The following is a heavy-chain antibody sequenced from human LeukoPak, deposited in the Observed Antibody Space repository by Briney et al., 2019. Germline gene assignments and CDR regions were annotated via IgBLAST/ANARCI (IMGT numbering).Heavy chain of an antibody. CDR1: GGSISSSRYH. J-gene: IGHJ4*02. Sequence: SETLSLTCTVSGGSISSSRYHWGWTRQPPGKGLQWIGSIYYSGTTYYNPSLNSRVTISRDTSKNRFSLQLNSVTAADTAVYYCVRHDGRSGGTMGAWDYWGQGSLVTVSS. V-gene: IGHV4-39*01. CDR3: VRHDGRSGGTMGAWDY. CDR2: IYYSGTT. D-gene: IGHD1-1*01.